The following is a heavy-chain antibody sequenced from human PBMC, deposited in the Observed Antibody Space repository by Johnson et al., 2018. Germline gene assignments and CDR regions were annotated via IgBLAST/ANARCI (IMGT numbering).Heavy chain of an antibody. J-gene: IGHJ3*02. V-gene: IGHV3-23*04. CDR3: AKDLLFNTLTVLIVTPDAFHI. Sequence: VQLVQSGGGLVRPGESLRLSCAASGFSFSSHTMNWVRQAPGKGLEWVSSISGTGGATNYSPSGRGRFPISRDNSNKTGSLQMNNLRAEDTPVYYCAKDLLFNTLTVLIVTPDAFHIWGQGTMVTVSS. CDR2: ISGTGGAT. D-gene: IGHD4-11*01. CDR1: GFSFSSHT.